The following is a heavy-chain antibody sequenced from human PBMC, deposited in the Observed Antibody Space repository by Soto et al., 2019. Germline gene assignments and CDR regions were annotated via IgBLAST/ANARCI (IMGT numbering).Heavy chain of an antibody. CDR2: ISGSGGST. V-gene: IGHV3-23*01. D-gene: IGHD5-12*01. CDR1: GFTFSRYA. CDR3: AKDLAMATIGFY. Sequence: GGSLRLSCEASGFTFSRYAMSWVRQAPGKGLEWVSAISGSGGSTYYADSEKGRFTISRDNSKNTLYLQMNSLRAAETAVYYCAKDLAMATIGFYWAQGTLVTASS. J-gene: IGHJ4*02.